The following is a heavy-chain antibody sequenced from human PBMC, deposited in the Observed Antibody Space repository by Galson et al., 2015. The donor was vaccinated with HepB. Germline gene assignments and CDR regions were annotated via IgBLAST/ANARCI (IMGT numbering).Heavy chain of an antibody. D-gene: IGHD5/OR15-5a*01. CDR3: ARGGRADYRVTHLNLDF. CDR2: MYAGDSDA. V-gene: IGHV5-51*03. CDR1: GYNFAGYW. Sequence: QSGAEVKKAGQSLKISCQGFGYNFAGYWVAWVRQMPGKGLEWMGIMYAGDSDARYSPSFQGQVTISADKSVRTAYLQWTSLKPSDTANYYVARGGRADYRVTHLNLDFWGQGTLVAVSS. J-gene: IGHJ4*02.